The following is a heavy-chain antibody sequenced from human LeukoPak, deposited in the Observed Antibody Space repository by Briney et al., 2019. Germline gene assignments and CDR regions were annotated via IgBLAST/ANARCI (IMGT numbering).Heavy chain of an antibody. J-gene: IGHJ4*02. CDR2: ISASDGST. D-gene: IGHD1/OR15-1a*01. Sequence: GGSLRLSCAASGVTFRNYAMSWVRQAPGKGLEWVAGISASDGSTYYADSVQGRFTISRDNSKNTLYLRINSLRAEDTATYYCAKDRTTVARIFDYWGQGTLVTVSS. V-gene: IGHV3-23*01. CDR3: AKDRTTVARIFDY. CDR1: GVTFRNYA.